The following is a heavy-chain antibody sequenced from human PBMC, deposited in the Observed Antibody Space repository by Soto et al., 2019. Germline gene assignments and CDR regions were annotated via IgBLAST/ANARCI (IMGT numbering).Heavy chain of an antibody. CDR2: ISGSGGST. V-gene: IGHV3-23*01. Sequence: GGSLRLSCAASGFTFSSYAMSWVRQAPGKGLEWVSAISGSGGSTYYADSVKGRFTISRDNSKNTLYLQMNSLRAEDTAVYYCAKDRNRRVNSGSWYAAYYYYYMDVWGKGTTVTVSS. D-gene: IGHD6-13*01. J-gene: IGHJ6*03. CDR3: AKDRNRRVNSGSWYAAYYYYYMDV. CDR1: GFTFSSYA.